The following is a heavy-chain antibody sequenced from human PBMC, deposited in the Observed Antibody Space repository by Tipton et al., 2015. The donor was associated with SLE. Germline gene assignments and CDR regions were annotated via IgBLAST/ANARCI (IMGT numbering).Heavy chain of an antibody. CDR3: VRINSGASRLFDY. V-gene: IGHV4-39*01. CDR1: GGSISGSDYF. Sequence: TLSLTCTVSGGSISGSDYFWGWIRQPPGKGLEWIGNIYFSGYTSYKSSLKSRVTISVDTSKNQFSLRLSSVTAADTAVYYCVRINSGASRLFDYWGQGMLVAVSS. J-gene: IGHJ4*02. D-gene: IGHD1-26*01. CDR2: IYFSGYT.